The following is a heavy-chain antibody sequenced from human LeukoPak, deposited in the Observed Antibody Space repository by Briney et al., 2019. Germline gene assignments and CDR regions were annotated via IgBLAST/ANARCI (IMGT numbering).Heavy chain of an antibody. D-gene: IGHD6-19*01. CDR1: GFTFSSSW. CDR3: ARVGGSGWYRDAFDI. Sequence: GGSLRLSCAASGFTFSSSWMSWVRQAPGKGLEWVANINLGGSERYYVDSVKGRFTISRDNAKNSLYLQMNSLRAEDTAVYYCARVGGSGWYRDAFDIWGQGTMVTVSS. J-gene: IGHJ3*02. V-gene: IGHV3-7*01. CDR2: INLGGSER.